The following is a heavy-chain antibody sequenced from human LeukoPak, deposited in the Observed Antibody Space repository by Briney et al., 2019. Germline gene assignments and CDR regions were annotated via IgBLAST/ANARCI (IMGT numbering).Heavy chain of an antibody. CDR1: GFTFSSYA. CDR3: ANTGNIVVVPAARLDY. V-gene: IGHV3-23*01. CDR2: ISGSGGST. D-gene: IGHD2-2*01. Sequence: GGSLRLSCGASGFTFSSYAMSWVRQAPGKGLEWVSAISGSGGSTYYADSVKGRFTISRDNSKNTLYLQMNSLRAEDTAVYYCANTGNIVVVPAARLDYWGQGTLVTVSS. J-gene: IGHJ4*02.